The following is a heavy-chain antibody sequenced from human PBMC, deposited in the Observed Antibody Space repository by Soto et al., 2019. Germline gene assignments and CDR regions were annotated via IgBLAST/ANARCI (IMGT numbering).Heavy chain of an antibody. CDR3: ARHTEWRDIVVVVAAIRSRNYYYYGLDV. CDR2: IIPIFGTA. Sequence: SSVKVSCKASGGTFSSYAIGWVRQAPGQGLEWMGGIIPIFGTANYAQKFQGRVTITADESTSTAYMELSSLRSEDTAVYYCARHTEWRDIVVVVAAIRSRNYYYYGLDVWGKGTKVTVSS. V-gene: IGHV1-69*13. CDR1: GGTFSSYA. J-gene: IGHJ6*04. D-gene: IGHD2-15*01.